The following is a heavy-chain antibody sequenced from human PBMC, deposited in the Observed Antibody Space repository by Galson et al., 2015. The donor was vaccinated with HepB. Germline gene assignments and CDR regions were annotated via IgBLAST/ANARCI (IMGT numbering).Heavy chain of an antibody. Sequence: SLRLSCAASGFTFDDYAMHWVRQAPGKGLEWVSSISGSGGSTYYAVSVKGRFTISRDKSKNTLYLQMNSLRAEDTAVYYCAKDRAAGSPYYFDSWGQGTLVTVSS. V-gene: IGHV3-23*01. D-gene: IGHD1-14*01. J-gene: IGHJ4*02. CDR3: AKDRAAGSPYYFDS. CDR1: GFTFDDYA. CDR2: ISGSGGST.